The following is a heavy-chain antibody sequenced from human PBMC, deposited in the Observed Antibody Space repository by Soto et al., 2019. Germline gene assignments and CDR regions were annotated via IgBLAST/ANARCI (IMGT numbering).Heavy chain of an antibody. J-gene: IGHJ4*02. CDR1: GGSISFSNYH. Sequence: PSETLSLTCTVSGGSISFSNYHWTWIRQSPGKGPEWIGSGTTYYNPSLRSRVTISVDTSQNQFSLKMHSVTAADTAVYYCATYGGDTGRFDYWGQGILVTV. CDR2: SGTT. D-gene: IGHD4-17*01. V-gene: IGHV4-39*01. CDR3: ATYGGDTGRFDY.